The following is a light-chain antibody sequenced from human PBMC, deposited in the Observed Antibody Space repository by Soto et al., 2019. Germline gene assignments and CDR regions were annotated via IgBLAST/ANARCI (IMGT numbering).Light chain of an antibody. J-gene: IGLJ2*01. Sequence: QSVLTQPPSASGTPGQTVTISCSGSSSNIGLNDVHWYRQLSGTAPQILIYDTNQQATGVPDRFSGSRSGTSASLAIHGLQSEDAADYHCAAWDDRLNGPVFGGGTKLTVL. CDR2: DTN. CDR3: AAWDDRLNGPV. CDR1: SSNIGLND. V-gene: IGLV1-44*01.